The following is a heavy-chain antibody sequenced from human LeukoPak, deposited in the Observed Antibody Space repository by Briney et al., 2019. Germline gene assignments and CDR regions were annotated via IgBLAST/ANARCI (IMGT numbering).Heavy chain of an antibody. V-gene: IGHV3-30*18. Sequence: GRSLRLSCAASGFTFSSYGMHWVRQAPGKGLEWVAVISYDGSNKYYADSVKGRFTISRDNSKNTLYLQMNSLRAEDTAVYYCAKDRGVAAAFDYWGQGTLVTVSS. D-gene: IGHD6-13*01. CDR2: ISYDGSNK. CDR1: GFTFSSYG. J-gene: IGHJ4*02. CDR3: AKDRGVAAAFDY.